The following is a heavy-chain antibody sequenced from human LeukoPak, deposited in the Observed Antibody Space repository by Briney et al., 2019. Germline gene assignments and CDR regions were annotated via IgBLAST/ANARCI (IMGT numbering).Heavy chain of an antibody. D-gene: IGHD3/OR15-3a*01. J-gene: IGHJ6*03. CDR1: GYTFTSYD. CDR3: ARALSWTTDSYYYMDV. Sequence: ASVKASCKASGYTFTSYDINWVRLATGQGLEWMGWMNPNSGNTGYAQKFQGRVTMTKNTSITTAYMELSSLRSEDTAVYYCARALSWTTDSYYYMDVWGKGTTVTVSS. CDR2: MNPNSGNT. V-gene: IGHV1-8*01.